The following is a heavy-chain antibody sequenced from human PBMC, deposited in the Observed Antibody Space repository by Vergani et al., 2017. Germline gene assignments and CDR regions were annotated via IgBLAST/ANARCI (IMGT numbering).Heavy chain of an antibody. J-gene: IGHJ4*02. Sequence: VQLVESGGGLVKPGGSLRLSCAASGFTFSSYWMSWVRQAPGKGLEWVANIKQDGSEKYYVDSVKGRFTISRDNAKNSLYLQMNSLRAEDTAVYYCARGGDHYDILTGYQCWGQGTLVTVSS. CDR1: GFTFSSYW. CDR2: IKQDGSEK. V-gene: IGHV3-7*03. D-gene: IGHD3-9*01. CDR3: ARGGDHYDILTGYQC.